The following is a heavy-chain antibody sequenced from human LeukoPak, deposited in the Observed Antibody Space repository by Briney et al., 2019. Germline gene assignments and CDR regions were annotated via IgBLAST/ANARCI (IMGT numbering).Heavy chain of an antibody. Sequence: ASVKASCKASGYTFTDYYIHWVRQAPGQGLEWMGWINPDSGGTNYAQEFQGRVTVTRDTSISTAYVELSGLRSDDTAVYYCARDGVAVAADLDYWGQGTLVTVSS. D-gene: IGHD3-3*01. CDR3: ARDGVAVAADLDY. CDR2: INPDSGGT. CDR1: GYTFTDYY. V-gene: IGHV1-2*02. J-gene: IGHJ4*02.